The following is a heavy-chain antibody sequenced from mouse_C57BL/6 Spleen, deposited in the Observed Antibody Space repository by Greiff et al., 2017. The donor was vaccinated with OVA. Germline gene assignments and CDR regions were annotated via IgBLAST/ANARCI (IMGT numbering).Heavy chain of an antibody. CDR1: GYTFTNYW. J-gene: IGHJ1*03. D-gene: IGHD1-1*01. V-gene: IGHV1-63*01. Sequence: VQLQQSGAELVRPGTSVKMSCKASGYTFTNYWIGWAKQRPGHGLEWIGDIYPGGGYTNYNEKFKGKATLTADKSSSTAYMQFSSLTSEDSAIYYCARRGDYYGSSPWYFDVWGTGTTVTVSS. CDR2: IYPGGGYT. CDR3: ARRGDYYGSSPWYFDV.